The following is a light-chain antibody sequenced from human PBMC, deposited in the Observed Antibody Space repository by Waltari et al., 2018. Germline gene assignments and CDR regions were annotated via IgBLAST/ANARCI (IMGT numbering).Light chain of an antibody. J-gene: IGKJ4*01. CDR1: QTVNSDY. CDR3: QQYGSSIT. V-gene: IGKV3-20*01. CDR2: GAS. Sequence: VLTQSPGTVSFSPGERATLSCRASQTVNSDYLAGYQQKPGQAPRLLIYGASRRATGVPERFRGSGSGTDFTLTIERLEPEDFTLYHCQQYGSSITFGGGTKVEIK.